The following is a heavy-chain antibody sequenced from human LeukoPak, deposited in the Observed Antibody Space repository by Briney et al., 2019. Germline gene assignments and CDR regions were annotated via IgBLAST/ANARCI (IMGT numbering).Heavy chain of an antibody. D-gene: IGHD6-19*01. CDR2: INHSGGT. CDR1: GGSFSGYY. Sequence: PSETLSLTCAVYGGSFSGYYWSWIRQPPGKGLEWIGEINHSGGTNYNPSLKSRVTISVDTSKNQFSLKLSSVTAADTAVYYCARPGIAVAGNSGDYWGQGTLVTVSS. CDR3: ARPGIAVAGNSGDY. V-gene: IGHV4-34*01. J-gene: IGHJ4*02.